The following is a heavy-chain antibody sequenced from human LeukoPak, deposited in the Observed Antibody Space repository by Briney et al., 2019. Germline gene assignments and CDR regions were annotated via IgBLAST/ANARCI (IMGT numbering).Heavy chain of an antibody. D-gene: IGHD6-6*01. V-gene: IGHV4-38-2*02. CDR3: ARPTARLGWFDP. Sequence: SETLSLTCTVSGYSISSGYYWGWIRQPPGKGLEWIGSIYHSGSTYYNPSLKSRVTISVDTSKNQFSLKLSSVTAADTAVYYCARPTARLGWFDPWGQGTLVTVSS. CDR1: GYSISSGYY. J-gene: IGHJ5*02. CDR2: IYHSGST.